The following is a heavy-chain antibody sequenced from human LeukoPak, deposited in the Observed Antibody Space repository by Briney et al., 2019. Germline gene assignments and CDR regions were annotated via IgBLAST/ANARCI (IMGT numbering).Heavy chain of an antibody. Sequence: SETLSLTCTVSGGSISSHYWSWIRQPPGKGLEWIGYIYLSGSTNYNPSLKSRVTISVDTSKNQFSLKLSSVTAADTAVYYCARELYGSGGYFGFWGQGTLVTVSS. J-gene: IGHJ4*02. CDR3: ARELYGSGGYFGF. D-gene: IGHD3-10*01. V-gene: IGHV4-59*11. CDR1: GGSISSHY. CDR2: IYLSGST.